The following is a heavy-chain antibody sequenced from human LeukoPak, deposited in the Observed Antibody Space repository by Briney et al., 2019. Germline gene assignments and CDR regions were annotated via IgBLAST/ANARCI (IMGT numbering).Heavy chain of an antibody. Sequence: SETLSLTCTVSGGSISSYYWSWIRQPPGKGLEWIGEINHSGSTNYNPSLKSRVTISVDTSKNQFSLKLSSVTAADTAVYYCARRTTVTAYFDYWGQGTLVTVSS. D-gene: IGHD4-17*01. CDR2: INHSGST. CDR1: GGSISSYY. CDR3: ARRTTVTAYFDY. V-gene: IGHV4-34*01. J-gene: IGHJ4*02.